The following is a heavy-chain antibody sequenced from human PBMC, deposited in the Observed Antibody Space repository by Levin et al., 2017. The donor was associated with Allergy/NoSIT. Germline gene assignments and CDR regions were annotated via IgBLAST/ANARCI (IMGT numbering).Heavy chain of an antibody. J-gene: IGHJ5*02. Sequence: SETLSLTCAVYGGSFSGYYWSWIRQPPGKGLEWIGEINHSGSTNYNPSLKSRVTISVDTSKNQFSLKLSSVTAADTAVYYCARVFTTFFTPYWFDPWGQGTLVTVSS. CDR1: GGSFSGYY. CDR3: ARVFTTFFTPYWFDP. V-gene: IGHV4-34*01. CDR2: INHSGST. D-gene: IGHD3-3*01.